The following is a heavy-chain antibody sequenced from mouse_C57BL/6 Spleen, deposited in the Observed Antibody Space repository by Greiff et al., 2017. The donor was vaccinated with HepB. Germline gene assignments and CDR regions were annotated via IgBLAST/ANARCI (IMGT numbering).Heavy chain of an antibody. Sequence: VQLQQSGAELVRPGASVKLSCTASGFNIKDDYMHWVKQRPEQGLEWIGWIDPENGDTEYASKFQGKATITADTSSNTAYLQLSSLTSEDTAVYYCTTSTVVEGDYYAMDYWGQGTSVTVSS. J-gene: IGHJ4*01. CDR2: IDPENGDT. V-gene: IGHV14-4*01. CDR3: TTSTVVEGDYYAMDY. CDR1: GFNIKDDY. D-gene: IGHD1-1*01.